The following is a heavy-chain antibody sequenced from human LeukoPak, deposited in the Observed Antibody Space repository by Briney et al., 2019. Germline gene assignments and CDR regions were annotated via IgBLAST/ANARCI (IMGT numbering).Heavy chain of an antibody. V-gene: IGHV4-59*01. Sequence: PSETLSLTCTVSGDSISSYYWSWIRQPPGKGLEWIGYIYYSGSTNYNPSLKSRVTISVDTSKNQFSLKLSSVTAADTAVYYCARDRSGIAARYYYYYYMDVWGKGTTVTVSS. CDR3: ARDRSGIAARYYYYYYMDV. J-gene: IGHJ6*03. D-gene: IGHD6-6*01. CDR2: IYYSGST. CDR1: GDSISSYY.